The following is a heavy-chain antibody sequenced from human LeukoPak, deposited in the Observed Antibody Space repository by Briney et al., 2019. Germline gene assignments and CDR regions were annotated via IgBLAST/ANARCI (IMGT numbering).Heavy chain of an antibody. V-gene: IGHV4-59*01. CDR3: ARARNYYDSSGFYYEGDAFDI. D-gene: IGHD3-22*01. CDR1: GGSISSYH. CDR2: IYSSGST. J-gene: IGHJ3*02. Sequence: PSETLSLTCTVSGGSISSYHWSWIRQPPGKGLESIGYIYSSGSTHYNPSLKSRVTISVDTSKNQFSLKLSSVTAADTAVYYCARARNYYDSSGFYYEGDAFDIWGQGTMVTVSS.